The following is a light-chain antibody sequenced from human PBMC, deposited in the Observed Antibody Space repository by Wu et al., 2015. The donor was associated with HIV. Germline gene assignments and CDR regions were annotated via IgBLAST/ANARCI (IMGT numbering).Light chain of an antibody. J-gene: IGKJ4*01. V-gene: IGKV3D-15*01. CDR1: QSVSSN. CDR2: IAS. CDR3: QQYAVLPLT. Sequence: EIVMTQSPATLSVSPGERVTLSCRASQSVSSNSAWYQQKPGQPPRLLIFIASGRATDVPDRFSGGGSGTDFTLTISRLEPEDFAVYYCQQYAVLPLTFGGGTKVE.